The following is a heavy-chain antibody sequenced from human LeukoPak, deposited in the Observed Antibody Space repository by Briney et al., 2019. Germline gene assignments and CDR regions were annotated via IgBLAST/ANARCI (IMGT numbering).Heavy chain of an antibody. J-gene: IGHJ4*02. D-gene: IGHD6-6*01. CDR3: ARGLLVFAY. CDR1: GGSISDNY. CDR2: VYYSGRT. V-gene: IGHV4-59*01. Sequence: SETLSLTCTVSGGSISDNYRSWVWQPPGKGLEWIGYVYYSGRTSYNPSLKSRVTISVDTSKNQFSLKVGSVTAADTALYYCARGLLVFAYWGQGTLVTVSS.